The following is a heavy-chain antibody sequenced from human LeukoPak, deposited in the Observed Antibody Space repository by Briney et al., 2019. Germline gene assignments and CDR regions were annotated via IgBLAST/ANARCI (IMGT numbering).Heavy chain of an antibody. D-gene: IGHD2-15*01. CDR3: ARGPPPYCSGDSCPSFLFFHH. CDR1: GYSFTSYD. V-gene: IGHV1-8*01. J-gene: IGHJ1*01. Sequence: GASVKVSCKASGYSFTSYDINWVRQATGQGLEWMGWMNPNSGSTGYAQKFQGRVTMTRNTSISTAYMELSTLRSEDTAVYYCARGPPPYCSGDSCPSFLFFHHWGQGTLVTVSS. CDR2: MNPNSGST.